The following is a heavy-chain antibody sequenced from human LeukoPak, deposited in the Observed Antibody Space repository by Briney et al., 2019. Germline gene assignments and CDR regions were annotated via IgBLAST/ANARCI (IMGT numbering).Heavy chain of an antibody. V-gene: IGHV1-18*01. Sequence: GASVKLSCKASGYTFTSYGISWVRQAPGQGLEWMGWISVNNGNTKYAQNLQGRVTMTTHTSTTTAYMELSSLRSDDTAVYYCARDYTGSYWAYFQYWGQGTLVTVSS. D-gene: IGHD1-26*01. CDR3: ARDYTGSYWAYFQY. CDR1: GYTFTSYG. J-gene: IGHJ1*01. CDR2: ISVNNGNT.